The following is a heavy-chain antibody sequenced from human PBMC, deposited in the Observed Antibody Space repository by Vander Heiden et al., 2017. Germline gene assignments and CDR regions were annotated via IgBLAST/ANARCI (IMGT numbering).Heavy chain of an antibody. CDR3: ARASDMGGVVIMGGNAFDI. V-gene: IGHV3-13*01. CDR1: GFTFSSYD. Sequence: EVQLVESGGGLVQPGGSLRLSCAASGFTFSSYDMPWVRQATGKGLEWVSAIGTAGDTYYPGSVKGRFTISRENAKNSFYLQMNSLRAGDTAVYYCARASDMGGVVIMGGNAFDIWGQGTMVTVSS. D-gene: IGHD3-3*01. CDR2: IGTAGDT. J-gene: IGHJ3*02.